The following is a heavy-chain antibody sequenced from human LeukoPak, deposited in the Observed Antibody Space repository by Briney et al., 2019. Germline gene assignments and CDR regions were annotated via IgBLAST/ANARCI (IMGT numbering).Heavy chain of an antibody. Sequence: PGGSLRLSCAASGFAFSTYGMNWVRQAPGKGLEWVSYITSRSTIYYADSVKGRFTISRDNVKNSLYLEMNSLRDDDTAVYYCARETTTLDYWGQGTLVTVSS. D-gene: IGHD1-26*01. CDR2: ITSRSTI. J-gene: IGHJ4*02. V-gene: IGHV3-48*02. CDR3: ARETTTLDY. CDR1: GFAFSTYG.